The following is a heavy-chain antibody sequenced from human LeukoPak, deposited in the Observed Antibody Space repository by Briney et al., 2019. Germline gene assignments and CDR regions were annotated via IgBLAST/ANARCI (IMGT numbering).Heavy chain of an antibody. CDR3: ARDQLYCSGGICYFDY. Sequence: PGGSLRLSCAASGFTFSSYAMSWVRQAPGKGLEWVSAISGSGDYTYYADSVKGRFTISRDNSKNTLYLQMNSLRAEDTAVYYCARDQLYCSGGICYFDYWGRGTLVTVSS. D-gene: IGHD2-15*01. CDR2: ISGSGDYT. V-gene: IGHV3-23*01. CDR1: GFTFSSYA. J-gene: IGHJ4*02.